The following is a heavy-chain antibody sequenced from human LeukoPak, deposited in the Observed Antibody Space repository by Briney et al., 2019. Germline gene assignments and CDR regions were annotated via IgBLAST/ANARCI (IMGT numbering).Heavy chain of an antibody. Sequence: GGSLRLSCAASGFTFSSYSMNWVRQAPGKGLEWVSSISSSSSYIYYADSVKGRFTISRDNAKNSLYLQMNSLRAEDTAVYYCARDGESGDDAFDIWGQGTMVTVSS. V-gene: IGHV3-21*01. D-gene: IGHD3-10*01. J-gene: IGHJ3*02. CDR1: GFTFSSYS. CDR3: ARDGESGDDAFDI. CDR2: ISSSSSYI.